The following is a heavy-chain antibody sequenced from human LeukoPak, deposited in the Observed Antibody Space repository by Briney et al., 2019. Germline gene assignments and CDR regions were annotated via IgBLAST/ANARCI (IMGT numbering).Heavy chain of an antibody. J-gene: IGHJ4*02. CDR1: GGTFSSYA. CDR3: ARDDYGSGSYSTFDY. V-gene: IGHV1-69*04. CDR2: IIPILGIA. Sequence: ASVKVSCKASGGTFSSYAISWVRQAPGQGLEWMGRIIPILGIANYAQKFQGRVTVTADKSTSTAYMELSSLRSEDTAVYYCARDDYGSGSYSTFDYWGQGTLVTVSS. D-gene: IGHD3-10*01.